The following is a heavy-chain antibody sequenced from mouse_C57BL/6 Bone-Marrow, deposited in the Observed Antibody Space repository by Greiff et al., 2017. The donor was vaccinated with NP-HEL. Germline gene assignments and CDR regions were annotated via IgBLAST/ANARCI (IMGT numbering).Heavy chain of an antibody. CDR3: ARSGYDGSLYAMDY. V-gene: IGHV5-15*01. Sequence: EVMLVESGGGLVQPGGSLKLSCAASGFTFSDYGMAWVRQAPRKGPEWVAFLSNLAYSIYYADTVTGRFTISRENAKNTLYLEMSSLRSEDTAMYYCARSGYDGSLYAMDYWGQGTSVTVSS. D-gene: IGHD2-3*01. CDR1: GFTFSDYG. J-gene: IGHJ4*01. CDR2: LSNLAYSI.